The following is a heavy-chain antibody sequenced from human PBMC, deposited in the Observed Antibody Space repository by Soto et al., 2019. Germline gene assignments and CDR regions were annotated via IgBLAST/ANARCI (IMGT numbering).Heavy chain of an antibody. CDR3: AKPNGDYVFYYYYMDV. D-gene: IGHD4-17*01. V-gene: IGHV3-23*01. CDR1: GFTFSSYA. Sequence: GGSLRLSCAASGFTFSSYAMSWVRQALGKGLEWVSAISGSGGSTYYADSVKGRFTISRDNSKNTLYLQMNSLRAEDTAVYYCAKPNGDYVFYYYYMDVWGKGTTVTVSS. J-gene: IGHJ6*03. CDR2: ISGSGGST.